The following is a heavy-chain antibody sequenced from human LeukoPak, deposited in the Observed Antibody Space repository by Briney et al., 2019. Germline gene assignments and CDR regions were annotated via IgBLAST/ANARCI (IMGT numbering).Heavy chain of an antibody. J-gene: IGHJ4*02. CDR3: AKGHYGSGSYYYIDY. Sequence: PGGSLRLSCAASGFTFSSYAMSWVRQAPGKGLEWVSAISGSGGSTYYADSVKGRFTISRDNSKNTLYLQMNSLRAEDTAVYYCAKGHYGSGSYYYIDYWGQGTLVTVSS. D-gene: IGHD3-10*01. CDR1: GFTFSSYA. CDR2: ISGSGGST. V-gene: IGHV3-23*01.